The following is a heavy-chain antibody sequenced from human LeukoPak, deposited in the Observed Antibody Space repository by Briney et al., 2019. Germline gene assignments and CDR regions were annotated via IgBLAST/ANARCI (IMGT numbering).Heavy chain of an antibody. Sequence: GESLKISCKGSGYSFTSYWIGWVRQMPGKGLEWMGIIYPGDSDTRYSPSFQGQVTISADKSISTAYPQWSSLKASDTAMYYCARISVAGAGRLYNWFDPWGQGTPVTVSS. V-gene: IGHV5-51*01. CDR3: ARISVAGAGRLYNWFDP. D-gene: IGHD6-19*01. J-gene: IGHJ5*02. CDR1: GYSFTSYW. CDR2: IYPGDSDT.